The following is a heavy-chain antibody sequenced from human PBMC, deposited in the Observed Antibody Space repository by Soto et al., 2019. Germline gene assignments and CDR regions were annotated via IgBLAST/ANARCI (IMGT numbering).Heavy chain of an antibody. CDR1: GFTFSSYG. D-gene: IGHD3-16*01. J-gene: IGHJ6*02. CDR3: ARDREEVGGELIDYYYGMDV. CDR2: IWYDGSNK. Sequence: GGSLRLSCAASGFTFSSYGMHWVRQAPGKGLEWVAVIWYDGSNKYYADSVKGRFTISRDNSKNTLYLQMNSLRAEDTAVYYCARDREEVGGELIDYYYGMDVWGQGTTVTVSS. V-gene: IGHV3-33*01.